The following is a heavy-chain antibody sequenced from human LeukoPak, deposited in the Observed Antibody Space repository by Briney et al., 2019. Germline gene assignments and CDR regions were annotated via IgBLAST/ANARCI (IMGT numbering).Heavy chain of an antibody. CDR3: AKDRSYNWNDCSFDP. CDR2: ISGSGGST. V-gene: IGHV3-23*01. J-gene: IGHJ5*02. CDR1: GFTFSSYG. Sequence: GGSLRLSCAASGFTFSSYGMSWVRQAPGKGLEWVSAISGSGGSTYYADSVKGRFTISRDNSKNTLYLQMNSLRAEDTAVYYCAKDRSYNWNDCSFDPGGQGTLVTVSS. D-gene: IGHD1-1*01.